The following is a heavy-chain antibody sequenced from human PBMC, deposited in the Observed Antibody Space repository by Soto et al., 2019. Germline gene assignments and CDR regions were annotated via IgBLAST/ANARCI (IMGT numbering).Heavy chain of an antibody. Sequence: STGFMSIWDSANSVQQGPGKCLQWLSSISSSGTFNSYGDSVKGRFTISRDNAKNSLSLQMTNLRGDDTGVYYCARDTPQGGTASWDADSWGHGTLLTVSS. CDR1: GFMSIWDS. J-gene: IGHJ4*01. D-gene: IGHD1-1*01. CDR3: ARDTPQGGTASWDADS. V-gene: IGHV3-21*01. CDR2: ISSSGTFN.